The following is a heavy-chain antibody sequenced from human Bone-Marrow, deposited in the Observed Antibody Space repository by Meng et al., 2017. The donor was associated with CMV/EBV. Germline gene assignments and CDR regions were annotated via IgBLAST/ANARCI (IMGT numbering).Heavy chain of an antibody. CDR3: ARESGSSMFYYYYGMDV. Sequence: SETLSLTCTVSGGSISSYYWSWIRQPPGKGLEWIGYIYYSGSTNYNPSLKSRVTISVDTSKNQFSLKLSSVTAADTAVYYCARESGSSMFYYYYGMDVWGQGTTATVPS. J-gene: IGHJ6*02. D-gene: IGHD1-26*01. CDR1: GGSISSYY. V-gene: IGHV4-59*01. CDR2: IYYSGST.